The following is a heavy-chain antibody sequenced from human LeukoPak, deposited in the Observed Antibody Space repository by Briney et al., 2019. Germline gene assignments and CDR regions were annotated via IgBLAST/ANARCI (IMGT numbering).Heavy chain of an antibody. V-gene: IGHV4-39*02. CDR1: GGSISSSSYY. J-gene: IGHJ5*02. D-gene: IGHD3-22*01. Sequence: PSETLSLTCTVSGGSISSSSYYWGWIRQPPGKGLEWIGTIYYSGTTYYNPSLKSRVTISADTSKNHFSLKLSSVTAADTAVYYCARDAHPYYYDSSAFNWFDPWGQGTLVTVSS. CDR3: ARDAHPYYYDSSAFNWFDP. CDR2: IYYSGTT.